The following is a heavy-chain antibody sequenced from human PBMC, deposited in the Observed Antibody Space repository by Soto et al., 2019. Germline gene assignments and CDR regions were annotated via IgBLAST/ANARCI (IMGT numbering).Heavy chain of an antibody. CDR3: AKDPDYGDYGDAFDI. Sequence: SGGSLRLSCAASGFTFSSYAMSWVRQAPGKGLEWVSGISGSGGTTYYADSVKGRFTISSDNSKNTLYLQMNSLRAEDTAVYYCAKDPDYGDYGDAFDIWGQGTMVTVSS. CDR1: GFTFSSYA. CDR2: ISGSGGTT. J-gene: IGHJ3*02. V-gene: IGHV3-23*01. D-gene: IGHD4-17*01.